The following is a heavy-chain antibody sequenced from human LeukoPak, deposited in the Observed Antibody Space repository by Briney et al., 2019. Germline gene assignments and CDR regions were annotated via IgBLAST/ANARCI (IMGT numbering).Heavy chain of an antibody. J-gene: IGHJ6*03. Sequence: GGSLRLSCAASGFTFSSYWMSWVRQAPGKGLEWVANIKQDGSEKYYVDSVKGRFTISRDNAKNSLYLQMNSLRAEDTAVYYCARGTTVTTAYYYYYMDVWGKGTTVTISS. CDR2: IKQDGSEK. V-gene: IGHV3-7*01. D-gene: IGHD4-17*01. CDR3: ARGTTVTTAYYYYYMDV. CDR1: GFTFSSYW.